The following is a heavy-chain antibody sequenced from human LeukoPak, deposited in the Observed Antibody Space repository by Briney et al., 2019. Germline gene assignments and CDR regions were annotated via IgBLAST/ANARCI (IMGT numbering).Heavy chain of an antibody. Sequence: PLGSLRLSSAASGFTFRSYWPHWVRQPPRKGLGWGSRINTIGSGTNYAHSVKGRFTISRDNAKNTVYLQMNSLYGEDTAVYYCVRADYDSSGYHFDNWGQGVLVTVSS. CDR3: VRADYDSSGYHFDN. V-gene: IGHV3-74*01. D-gene: IGHD3-22*01. CDR1: GFTFRSYW. CDR2: INTIGSGT. J-gene: IGHJ4*02.